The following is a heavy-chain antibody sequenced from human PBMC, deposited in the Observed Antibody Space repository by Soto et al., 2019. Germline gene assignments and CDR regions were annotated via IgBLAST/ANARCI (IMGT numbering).Heavy chain of an antibody. CDR1: GYSFTTYG. D-gene: IGHD2-21*01. V-gene: IGHV1-18*01. Sequence: QVHLVESGAEVKKPGASVKVSCKASGYSFTTYGISWVRQAPGQGLEWMGWISGYNGDTNYAQNFQARVTMTTDTSTGTAYMELRRLRSDDTAVYHCAGEGVRPYSYYGMDVWGQGTTVTVSS. CDR2: ISGYNGDT. CDR3: AGEGVRPYSYYGMDV. J-gene: IGHJ6*02.